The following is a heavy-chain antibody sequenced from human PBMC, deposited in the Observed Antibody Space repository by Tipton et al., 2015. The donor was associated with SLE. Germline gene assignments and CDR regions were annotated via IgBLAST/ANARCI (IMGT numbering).Heavy chain of an antibody. CDR2: ISYDGSNE. Sequence: SGFTFSDYLMHWVRQAPGKGLEWVALISYDGSNEYYADSVEGRFTVSRDNSKNILYLQLNSVTPEDTAIYYCARGWLRTGFAFWGQGTLVTVSS. CDR3: ARGWLRTGFAF. V-gene: IGHV3-30*04. J-gene: IGHJ4*02. D-gene: IGHD3-16*01. CDR1: GFTFSDYL.